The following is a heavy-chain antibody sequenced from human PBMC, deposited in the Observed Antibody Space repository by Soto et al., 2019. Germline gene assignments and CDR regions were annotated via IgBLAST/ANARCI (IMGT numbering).Heavy chain of an antibody. CDR3: AKVDIAAAAGSNDY. CDR2: ISGSGGST. Sequence: GSLRLSCAASGFTFSSYAMSWVRQAPGKGLEWVSAISGSGGSTYYADSVKGRFTISRDNSKNTPYLQMNSLRAEDTAVYYCAKVDIAAAAGSNDYWGQGTLVTVSS. V-gene: IGHV3-23*01. J-gene: IGHJ4*02. D-gene: IGHD6-13*01. CDR1: GFTFSSYA.